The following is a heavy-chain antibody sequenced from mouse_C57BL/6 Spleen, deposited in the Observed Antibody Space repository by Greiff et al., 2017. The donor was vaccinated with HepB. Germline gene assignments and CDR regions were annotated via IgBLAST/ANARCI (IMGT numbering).Heavy chain of an antibody. CDR2: IRNKANGYTT. J-gene: IGHJ2*01. V-gene: IGHV7-3*01. D-gene: IGHD1-1*02. CDR3: ARYRGGNFDY. Sequence: DVKLVESGGGLVQPGGSLSLSCAASGFTFTDYYMSWVRQPPGKALEWLGFIRNKANGYTTEYSASVKGRFTISRDNSQSILYLQMNALRAEDSATYYCARYRGGNFDYWGQGTTLTVSS. CDR1: GFTFTDYY.